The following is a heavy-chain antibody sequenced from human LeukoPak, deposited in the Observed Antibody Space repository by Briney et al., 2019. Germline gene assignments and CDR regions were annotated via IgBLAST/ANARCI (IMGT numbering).Heavy chain of an antibody. CDR2: SNAGNGNT. D-gene: IGHD4-17*01. V-gene: IGHV1-3*02. CDR3: ARGPYDYYYHGMDV. CDR1: GYTFTSYA. J-gene: IGHJ6*02. Sequence: ASVKVSCKAYGYTFTSYAMHWVRQAPGQRLEWMGWSNAGNGNTKYSQELQGRVTITRGTSASTAHMELSSLRYEDTAVYYCARGPYDYYYHGMDVWGQGTTVTVSS.